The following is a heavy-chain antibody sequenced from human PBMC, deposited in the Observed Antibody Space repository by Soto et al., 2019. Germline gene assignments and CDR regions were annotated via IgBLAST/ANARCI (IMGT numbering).Heavy chain of an antibody. Sequence: PSETLSLTCAVYGGSFSGYYWSWIRQPPGKGLEWIGEINHSGSTDYNPSLKSRVTISVDTSKNQFSLKLSSVTAVDTAVYYCARGGAGYDYRWVGYYYYGMDVWGQGTTVTVSS. CDR1: GGSFSGYY. D-gene: IGHD5-12*01. V-gene: IGHV4-34*01. CDR3: ARGGAGYDYRWVGYYYYGMDV. CDR2: INHSGST. J-gene: IGHJ6*02.